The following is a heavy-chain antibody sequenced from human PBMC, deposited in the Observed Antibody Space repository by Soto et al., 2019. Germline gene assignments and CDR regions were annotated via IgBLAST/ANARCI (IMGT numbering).Heavy chain of an antibody. CDR2: IYSGGST. CDR1: GFTVSSNY. Sequence: GGSLRLSCAASGFTVSSNYMSWVRQAPGKGLEWVSVIYSGGSTYYADSVKGRFTISRHNSKNTLYLQMNSLRAEDTAVYYCAREVSSGWYVAFYIWGQGTMVTVSS. V-gene: IGHV3-53*04. J-gene: IGHJ3*02. D-gene: IGHD6-19*01. CDR3: AREVSSGWYVAFYI.